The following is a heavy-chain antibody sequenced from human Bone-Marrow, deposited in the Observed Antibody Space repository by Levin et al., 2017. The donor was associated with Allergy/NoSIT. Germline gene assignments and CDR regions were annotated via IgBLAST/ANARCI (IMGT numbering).Heavy chain of an antibody. D-gene: IGHD1-26*01. CDR1: GYTVTANP. CDR3: ARGRSGSSYDAFDT. Sequence: PLASVKVSCKASGYTVTANPVHWVRQAPGQRLEWMGCINAGDITTKYSQIFQDRVTIYRDMSASTVYMELTRLTSEDTAIYYCARGRSGSSYDAFDTWGQGTMVSVSS. V-gene: IGHV1-3*01. CDR2: INAGDITT. J-gene: IGHJ3*02.